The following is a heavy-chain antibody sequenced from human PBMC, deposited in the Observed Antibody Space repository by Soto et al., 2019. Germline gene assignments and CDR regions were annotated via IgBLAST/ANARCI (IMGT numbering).Heavy chain of an antibody. V-gene: IGHV4-4*02. Sequence: QVQLQESGPGLVKPSGTLSLTCVVSGGSISGRNWWSWVRQAPGKGLEWIGEVFHSGDTTYTPSLRRRVTISVDKSKNQFSLKLNSVTAADTAVYYCARLIYDSRLNYFYFDFWGQGALVTVSS. CDR1: GGSISGRNW. J-gene: IGHJ4*02. CDR3: ARLIYDSRLNYFYFDF. CDR2: VFHSGDT. D-gene: IGHD3-22*01.